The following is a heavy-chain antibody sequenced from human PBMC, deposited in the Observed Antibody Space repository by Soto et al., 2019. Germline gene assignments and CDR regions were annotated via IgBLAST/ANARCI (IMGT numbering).Heavy chain of an antibody. J-gene: IGHJ2*01. V-gene: IGHV1-18*01. CDR1: GYTFTSYG. D-gene: IGHD2-2*01. CDR3: ARVGPAYCSSTSCYRYWYFDL. Sequence: QVQLVQSGAEVKKPGASVKVSCKASGYTFTSYGISWVRQAPGQGLEWMGWISAYNGNTNYAQKLQGRVTMTTDTSTSTAYMELRSLRSDDTAVYYCARVGPAYCSSTSCYRYWYFDLWGRGTLVTVSS. CDR2: ISAYNGNT.